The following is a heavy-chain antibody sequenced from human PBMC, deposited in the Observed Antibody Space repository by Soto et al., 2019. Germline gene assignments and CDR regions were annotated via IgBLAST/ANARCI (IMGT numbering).Heavy chain of an antibody. D-gene: IGHD1-26*01. V-gene: IGHV4-4*02. J-gene: IGHJ6*02. Sequence: SETLSLTCAVSGVSISTSNWWSWVRQPPGKGLEWIGEIYHSGSTKYNPSLKSRVSISVDKSMNQFSLKLSSVTAADTAVYYCASINSGSYGTLYYGMDVWGQGTTVTVSS. CDR3: ASINSGSYGTLYYGMDV. CDR1: GVSISTSNW. CDR2: IYHSGST.